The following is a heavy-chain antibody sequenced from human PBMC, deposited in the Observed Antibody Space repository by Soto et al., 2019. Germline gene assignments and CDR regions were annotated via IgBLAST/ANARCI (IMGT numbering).Heavy chain of an antibody. CDR3: ARKGGSSAPLDY. D-gene: IGHD3-10*01. V-gene: IGHV1-18*01. Sequence: QVQLVQSGAEVKKPGASVKVSCKASGYSFSIYGVTWVRQAPGQGLEWMGWIAPYIGSTDYAQKFQGRVTLTTDTSTTTVYMELRSLKSDDTAVYYWARKGGSSAPLDYWGQGTLVTVAS. J-gene: IGHJ4*02. CDR1: GYSFSIYG. CDR2: IAPYIGST.